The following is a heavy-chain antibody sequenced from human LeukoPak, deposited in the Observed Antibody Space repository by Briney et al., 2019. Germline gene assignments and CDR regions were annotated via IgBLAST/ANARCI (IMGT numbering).Heavy chain of an antibody. D-gene: IGHD1-26*01. CDR2: INSDGSST. V-gene: IGHV3-74*01. CDR1: GFTFSSYW. Sequence: GGSLRLSCAASGFTFSSYWMHWVRQAPGKGLVWVSHINSDGSSTTYADSVKGRFTISRDNAKNTLYLQMNSLRAEDTAVYYCASSGNYRIYYFDYWGQGTLVTVSS. CDR3: ASSGNYRIYYFDY. J-gene: IGHJ4*02.